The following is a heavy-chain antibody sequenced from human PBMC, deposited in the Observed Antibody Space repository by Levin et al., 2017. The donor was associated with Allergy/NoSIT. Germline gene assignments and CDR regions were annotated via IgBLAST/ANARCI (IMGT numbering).Heavy chain of an antibody. CDR3: ARFRQHKVVESCGFDL. CDR2: ISSSGSTI. D-gene: IGHD2-15*01. Sequence: NSGGSLRLSCAASGFSFSDYYMTWIRQPPGKGLEWLSYISSSGSTIYYTDSVKGRFTISRDNAKNSLFLQMNSLRAEDTAVYYCARFRQHKVVESCGFDLWGQGTMVTVSS. V-gene: IGHV3-11*01. J-gene: IGHJ3*01. CDR1: GFSFSDYY.